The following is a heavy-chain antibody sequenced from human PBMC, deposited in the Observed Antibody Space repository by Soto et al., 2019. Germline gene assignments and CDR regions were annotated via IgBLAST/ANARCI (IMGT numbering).Heavy chain of an antibody. Sequence: ASVKVSCKASGYTFTGYYMHWVRQAPGQGLEWMGWINPNSGGTNYAQKFQGWVTMTRDTSISTAYMELSRLRSDDTAVYYCARDDHKRYYYGMDVWGQGTTVTVSS. CDR3: ARDDHKRYYYGMDV. D-gene: IGHD1-1*01. V-gene: IGHV1-2*04. CDR2: INPNSGGT. J-gene: IGHJ6*02. CDR1: GYTFTGYY.